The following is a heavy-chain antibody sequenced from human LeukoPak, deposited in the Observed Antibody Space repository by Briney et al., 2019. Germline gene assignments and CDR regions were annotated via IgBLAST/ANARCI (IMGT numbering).Heavy chain of an antibody. CDR2: IYPGDSDT. J-gene: IGHJ4*02. D-gene: IGHD3-22*01. V-gene: IGHV5-51*01. CDR3: ARINYYDSGGYSYYFDY. Sequence: GESLKISCKGSGYSFTSYWIGWVRQMPGKGLEWMGIIYPGDSDTRYSPSFQGQVTISADKSISTAYLQWSSLKASDTAMYYCARINYYDSGGYSYYFDYWGQGTLVTVSS. CDR1: GYSFTSYW.